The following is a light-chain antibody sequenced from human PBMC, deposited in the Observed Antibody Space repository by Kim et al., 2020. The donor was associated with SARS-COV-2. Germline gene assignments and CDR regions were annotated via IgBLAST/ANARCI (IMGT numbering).Light chain of an antibody. CDR1: QSISNW. J-gene: IGKJ1*01. CDR2: DAS. Sequence: TLSASVGDRVTITCRASQSISNWLAWYQQKPGKAPKLLIYDASSLRSGVPSRFSGSGSGTEFTLTISNLQPDDFATYYCQQYKTWTFGQWTKLEI. CDR3: QQYKTWT. V-gene: IGKV1-5*01.